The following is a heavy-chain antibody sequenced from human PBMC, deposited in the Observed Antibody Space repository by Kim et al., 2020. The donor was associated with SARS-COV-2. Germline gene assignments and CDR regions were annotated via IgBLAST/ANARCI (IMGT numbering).Heavy chain of an antibody. CDR2: IYYSGST. J-gene: IGHJ3*02. Sequence: SETLSLTCTVSGGSISSSSYYWGWIRQPPGKGLEWIGSIYYSGSTYYNPSLKSRVTISVDTSKNQFSLKLSSVTAADTAVYYCARVVGWPGYGPRAFDIWGQGTMVTVSS. D-gene: IGHD5-18*01. CDR1: GGSISSSSYY. CDR3: ARVVGWPGYGPRAFDI. V-gene: IGHV4-39*01.